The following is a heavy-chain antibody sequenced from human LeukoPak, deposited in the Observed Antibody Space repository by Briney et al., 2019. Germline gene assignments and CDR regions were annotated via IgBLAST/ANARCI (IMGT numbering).Heavy chain of an antibody. CDR1: GFNVSDNF. J-gene: IGHJ4*02. CDR2: FYSGGST. D-gene: IGHD2-15*01. V-gene: IGHV3-53*01. Sequence: GGSLRLSCAASGFNVSDNFMNWVRQAPGKGLEWVSVFYSGGSTFYADSVKGRFTISRDNAKNSLYLQMNSLRAEDTAVYYCARVPEKNIVVVVAATVDFDYWGQGTLVTVSS. CDR3: ARVPEKNIVVVVAATVDFDY.